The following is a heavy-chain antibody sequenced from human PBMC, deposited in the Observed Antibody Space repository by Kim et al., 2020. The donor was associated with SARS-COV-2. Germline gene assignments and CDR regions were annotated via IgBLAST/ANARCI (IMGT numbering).Heavy chain of an antibody. CDR3: AGFSADMMSMMWGRGGWFDP. Sequence: SETLSLTCAVSGGSISSLSWWSWVRQAPGKGLEWIGEISHRGIPNYHPSLKSRMTISIDSSKNQFSLRLTSVTAADTAIYFCAGFSADMMSMMWGRGGWFDPWGQGTLVTVSS. CDR1: GGSISSLSW. D-gene: IGHD3-16*01. V-gene: IGHV4-4*02. J-gene: IGHJ5*02. CDR2: ISHRGIP.